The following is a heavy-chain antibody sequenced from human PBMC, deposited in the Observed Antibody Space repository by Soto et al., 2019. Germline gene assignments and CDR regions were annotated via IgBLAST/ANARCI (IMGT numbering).Heavy chain of an antibody. D-gene: IGHD6-6*01. V-gene: IGHV4-31*03. CDR3: ARRPTSGAARRAGYFDY. CDR1: GGSISSGGYY. Sequence: QVQLQESGPGLVKPSQTLSLTCTVSGGSISSGGYYWSWIRQHPGKGLEWIGYIYYSGSTYYNLSLKSRVTISVDTSKNQFSLKLSSVTAADTAVYYCARRPTSGAARRAGYFDYWGQGTLVTVSS. J-gene: IGHJ4*02. CDR2: IYYSGST.